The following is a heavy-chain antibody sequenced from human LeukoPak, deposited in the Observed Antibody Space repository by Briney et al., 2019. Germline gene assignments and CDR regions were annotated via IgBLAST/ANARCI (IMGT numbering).Heavy chain of an antibody. CDR1: GFTLSDYY. CDR2: ISSSSSNI. V-gene: IGHV3-11*04. J-gene: IGHJ6*04. Sequence: GGSLRHSRAASGFTLSDYYMSWIRPAPGKGREWVSYISSSSSNIYYADSVRGRFTISRDNAKNSLYLQMNSLRAEDTAVYYCARGTVTTRGLDVWGKGTTVTVSS. D-gene: IGHD4-11*01. CDR3: ARGTVTTRGLDV.